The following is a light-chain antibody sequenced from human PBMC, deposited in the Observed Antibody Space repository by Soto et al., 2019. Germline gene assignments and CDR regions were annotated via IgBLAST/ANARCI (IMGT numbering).Light chain of an antibody. CDR2: EGS. V-gene: IGLV2-23*01. CDR3: CSDAGSSTVV. J-gene: IGLJ2*01. Sequence: QSALTQPASVSGSPGQSITISCTGTSSDVGSYNLVSWYQQHPGKAPKLMIYEGSKRPSGVSNRSAGSKSGNTASLTISGLQAEDEADYYCCSDAGSSTVVFGGGTKLTVL. CDR1: SSDVGSYNL.